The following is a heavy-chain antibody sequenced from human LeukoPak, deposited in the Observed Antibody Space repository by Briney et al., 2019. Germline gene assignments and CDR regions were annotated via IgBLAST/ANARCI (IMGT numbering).Heavy chain of an antibody. D-gene: IGHD6-6*01. CDR2: IYHSGST. CDR1: GGSISSGGYY. V-gene: IGHV4-30-2*01. J-gene: IGHJ4*02. CDR3: ARGSEGSSSDYFDY. Sequence: SETLSLTCTVSGGSISSGGYYWSWIRQPPGKGLEWIGYIYHSGSTYYNPSLKSRVTISVDRSKNQFSLKLSSVTAADTAVYYCARGSEGSSSDYFDYWGQGILVTVSS.